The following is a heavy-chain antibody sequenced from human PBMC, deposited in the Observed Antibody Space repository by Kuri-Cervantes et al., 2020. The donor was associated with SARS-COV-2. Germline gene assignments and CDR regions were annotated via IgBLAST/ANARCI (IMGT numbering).Heavy chain of an antibody. CDR1: GATISSSTYY. Sequence: SETLSLTCTVSGATISSSTYYWGWIRQSPGKGLEWLGSIYESGDTYYSSSLKSRLSLSVDTSKNQFSLKLTSVTAADTAVYYCAKDEQWLVHLYYYYGMDVWGQGTTVTVSS. V-gene: IGHV4-39*02. CDR2: IYESGDT. CDR3: AKDEQWLVHLYYYYGMDV. J-gene: IGHJ6*02. D-gene: IGHD6-19*01.